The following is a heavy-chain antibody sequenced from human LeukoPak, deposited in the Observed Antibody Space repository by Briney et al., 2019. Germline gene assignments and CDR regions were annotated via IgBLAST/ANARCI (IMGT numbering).Heavy chain of an antibody. CDR2: LSVGGGDT. J-gene: IGHJ5*02. Sequence: GGPLRLSCAAPEFTFRSYAMSWFRKAPGKGLEWVSTLSVGGGDTYYADSVKGRFTISRDNSKNTLYLQMNSLRAEDTAVYYCAKDTRGVVVANNWFDPWGQGTLVTVSS. D-gene: IGHD2-15*01. V-gene: IGHV3-23*01. CDR3: AKDTRGVVVANNWFDP. CDR1: EFTFRSYA.